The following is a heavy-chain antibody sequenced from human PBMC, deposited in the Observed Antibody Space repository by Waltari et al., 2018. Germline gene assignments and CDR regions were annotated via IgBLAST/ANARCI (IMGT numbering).Heavy chain of an antibody. D-gene: IGHD6-25*01. CDR1: GFTVSSNY. J-gene: IGHJ6*02. CDR3: AREASIPSSGRTGGMDV. Sequence: EVQLVESGGGLIQPGGSLRLSCAASGFTVSSNYMSWVRQAPGKGLEWVSVIYSGGSTYYEYTVNGRFTTSRKNSKNTQYLQMNRLRAEDTAVYYCAREASIPSSGRTGGMDVWGQGTTVTVSS. CDR2: IYSGGST. V-gene: IGHV3-53*01.